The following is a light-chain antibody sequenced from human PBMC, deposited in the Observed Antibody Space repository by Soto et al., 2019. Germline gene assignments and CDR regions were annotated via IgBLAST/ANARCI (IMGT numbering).Light chain of an antibody. J-gene: IGKJ3*01. V-gene: IGKV3-11*01. CDR2: DAS. CDR3: QQRSNWPPGVT. CDR1: QSVTTY. Sequence: EVVLTQSPATLSLSPGERATLSCTARQSVTTYLAWYQQKPGQAPSLLIYDASTRATGIPARFSGSGSGTDLTLTISSLEPEDFAVYYCQQRSNWPPGVTFGPGTKVDIK.